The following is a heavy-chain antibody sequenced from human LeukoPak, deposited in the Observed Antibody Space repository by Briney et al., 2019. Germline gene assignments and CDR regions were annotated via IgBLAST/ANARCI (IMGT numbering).Heavy chain of an antibody. CDR2: INHSGST. Sequence: QSSETLSLTCAVYGGSFSGYYWSWIRQPPGKGLEWIGEINHSGSTNYNPSLKSRVTISVDTSKNQFSLKLSSVTAADTAVYYCARGRDYYDSSGYYGPFDSWGQGTLVTASS. CDR3: ARGRDYYDSSGYYGPFDS. D-gene: IGHD3-22*01. V-gene: IGHV4-34*01. CDR1: GGSFSGYY. J-gene: IGHJ4*02.